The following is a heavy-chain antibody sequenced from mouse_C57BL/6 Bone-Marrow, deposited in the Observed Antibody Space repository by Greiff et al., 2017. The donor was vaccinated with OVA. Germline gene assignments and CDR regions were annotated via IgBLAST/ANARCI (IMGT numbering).Heavy chain of an antibody. CDR2: IDPENGDT. V-gene: IGHV14-4*01. D-gene: IGHD2-4*01. CDR1: GFNFNDYY. Sequence: VQLQQSGAELVRPGASVKLSCTASGFNFNDYYMHWVKQRPEQGLEWIGWIDPENGDTKYDAKFKGKAPITADKSSNTAYMQLSSLTSEDAAVYDCTRSDNDGVGYWGQGTTVTVAA. J-gene: IGHJ4*01. CDR3: TRSDNDGVGY.